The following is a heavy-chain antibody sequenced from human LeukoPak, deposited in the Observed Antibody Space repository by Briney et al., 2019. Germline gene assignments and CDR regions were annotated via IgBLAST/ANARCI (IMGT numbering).Heavy chain of an antibody. CDR2: FDPEDGET. CDR3: ARGNGDSSSSFDY. J-gene: IGHJ4*02. Sequence: ASVKVSCKVSGYTLTELSMHWVRQAPGKGLEWMGGFDPEDGETIYAQKFQGTVTITADEATNTAYLELSNLRSEDTAVYYCARGNGDSSSSFDYWGQGTLVTVSS. V-gene: IGHV1-24*01. CDR1: GYTLTELS. D-gene: IGHD6-6*01.